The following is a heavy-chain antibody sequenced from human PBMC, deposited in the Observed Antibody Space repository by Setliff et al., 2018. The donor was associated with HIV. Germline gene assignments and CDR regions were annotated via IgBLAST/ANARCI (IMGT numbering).Heavy chain of an antibody. CDR2: ISSGSSTI. J-gene: IGHJ4*02. Sequence: GGSLRLSCAASGFTFSIYSMNWVRQAPGKGLEWVSYISSGSSTIYYADSVKGRFTISRDNAKNSLCLQMNSLRAEDAAVYYCARDHGYSYGTIDYWGQGTLVTVSS. V-gene: IGHV3-48*01. D-gene: IGHD5-18*01. CDR1: GFTFSIYS. CDR3: ARDHGYSYGTIDY.